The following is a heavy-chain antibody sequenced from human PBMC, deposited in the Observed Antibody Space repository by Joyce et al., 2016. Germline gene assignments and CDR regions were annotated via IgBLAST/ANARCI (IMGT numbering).Heavy chain of an antibody. CDR1: GFTLSNYV. Sequence: EVQLVESGGGLVQTGGSLRLSCSAYGFTLSNYVMHWVRQAPGKVLQFVSASSSNGGSTYYSDSVKGRFTISRDNSQNTLYLQMSSLRAEDTAVYYCVRDGIEVAGFDCWGPGTLVTVSS. V-gene: IGHV3-64D*06. CDR3: VRDGIEVAGFDC. D-gene: IGHD6-19*01. J-gene: IGHJ4*02. CDR2: SSSNGGST.